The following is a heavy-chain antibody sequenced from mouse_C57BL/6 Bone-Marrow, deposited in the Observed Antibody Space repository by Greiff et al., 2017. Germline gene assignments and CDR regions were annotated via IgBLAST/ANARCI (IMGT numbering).Heavy chain of an antibody. Sequence: EVQLQQSGAELVKPGASVKLSCTASGFNITDYYMHWVKQRTEQGPEWIGRIDPEDGETKYAPKFQGKATITADTSSNTAYLPLSSLTSGDPAVYYCATPNYGSSYGYWYFDVWGTGTTVTVSS. CDR2: IDPEDGET. J-gene: IGHJ1*03. CDR1: GFNITDYY. V-gene: IGHV14-2*01. CDR3: ATPNYGSSYGYWYFDV. D-gene: IGHD1-1*01.